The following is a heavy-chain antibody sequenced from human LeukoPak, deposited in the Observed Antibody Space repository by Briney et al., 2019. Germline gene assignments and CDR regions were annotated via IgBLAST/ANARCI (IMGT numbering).Heavy chain of an antibody. J-gene: IGHJ5*02. CDR2: IYYSGST. V-gene: IGHV4-59*01. CDR1: GGSISSYY. Sequence: SETLSLTCTVSGGSISSYYWSWIRQPPGKGLEWIGYIYYSGSTNYNPSLKSRVTISVDTSKNQFSLKLSSVTAADTAVYYCARDLRRDFRVPAAMSWFDPWGQGTLVTVSS. D-gene: IGHD2-2*01. CDR3: ARDLRRDFRVPAAMSWFDP.